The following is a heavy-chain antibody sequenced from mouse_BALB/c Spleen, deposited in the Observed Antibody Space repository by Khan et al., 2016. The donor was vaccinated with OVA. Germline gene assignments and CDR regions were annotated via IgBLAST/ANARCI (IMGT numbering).Heavy chain of an antibody. CDR1: GYSFTSYY. CDR2: IDPFSGGA. J-gene: IGHJ3*01. D-gene: IGHD2-2*01. CDR3: TRHGYVAWFTY. V-gene: IGHV1S135*01. Sequence: EVQLQQSGPELMKPGSSVKISCKASGYSFTSYYIHWVMQSHGKSLEWIGYIDPFSGGATYNQKFKGKATLTVDKSSSTAYIHLSNLTSEDSAVYFCTRHGYVAWFTYWCQGTLVTVSA.